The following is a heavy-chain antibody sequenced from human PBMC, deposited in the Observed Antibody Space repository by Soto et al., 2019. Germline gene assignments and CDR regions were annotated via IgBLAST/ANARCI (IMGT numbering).Heavy chain of an antibody. CDR2: ISYDGGTE. D-gene: IGHD2-15*01. J-gene: IGHJ4*02. CDR3: ARSSSGSQDY. V-gene: IGHV3-30-3*01. Sequence: QVQRVESWGGGVQPGRSLRLSCAASGFTFSGYAMHWVRQAPGKGLEWVAVISYDGGTEYYADSVKGRFTISRDNSKSTLYLQMNSLRPEDTAVYYCARSSSGSQDYWGQGTLVTVSS. CDR1: GFTFSGYA.